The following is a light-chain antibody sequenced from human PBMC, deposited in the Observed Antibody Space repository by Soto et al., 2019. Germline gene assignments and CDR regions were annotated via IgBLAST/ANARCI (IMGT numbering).Light chain of an antibody. J-gene: IGLJ1*01. Sequence: QSVLTQPASVSGSPGQSITISCTGTSSDVGGYNYVSWYQLHPGKAPKLILYVVTNRPSGVSDRFSGSKSGNTASLTISGLQAEDEADYYCSSYTSSTAYAFGTGTRSPS. CDR2: VVT. CDR3: SSYTSSTAYA. CDR1: SSDVGGYNY. V-gene: IGLV2-14*01.